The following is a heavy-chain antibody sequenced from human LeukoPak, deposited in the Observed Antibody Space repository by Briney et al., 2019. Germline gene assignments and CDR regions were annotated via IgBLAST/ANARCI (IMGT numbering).Heavy chain of an antibody. CDR3: AREAYCGGDCYSGFDY. CDR2: IYDSGST. D-gene: IGHD2-21*02. V-gene: IGHV4-59*01. J-gene: IGHJ4*02. Sequence: PSETLSLTCTVSGGSISSYHWSWIRQPPGKRLEWIGYIYDSGSTNYNPSLKSRVTISIDTSKNQFSLKLSSVTAADTAVYYCAREAYCGGDCYSGFDYWGQGALVTVSS. CDR1: GGSISSYH.